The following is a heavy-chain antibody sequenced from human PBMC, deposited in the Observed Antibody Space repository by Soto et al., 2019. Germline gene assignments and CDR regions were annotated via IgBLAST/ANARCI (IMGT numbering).Heavy chain of an antibody. CDR2: IYYSGST. D-gene: IGHD3-10*01. CDR3: ARGFAGVPKGLLFTYFDY. CDR1: GGSISSGGYY. J-gene: IGHJ4*02. V-gene: IGHV4-31*03. Sequence: SETLSLTCTFSGGSISSGGYYWSWLRPHPGKGLEWIGYIYYSGSTYYNPSLKSRVTISVDTSKNQFSLKLSSVTAADTAVYYCARGFAGVPKGLLFTYFDYWGQGTLVTVS.